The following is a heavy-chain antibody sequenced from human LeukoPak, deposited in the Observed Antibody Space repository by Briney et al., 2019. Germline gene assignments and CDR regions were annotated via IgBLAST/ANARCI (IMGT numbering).Heavy chain of an antibody. CDR3: TKGRSNHY. D-gene: IGHD3-10*01. CDR2: INKDGSEN. V-gene: IGHV3-7*01. J-gene: IGHJ4*02. CDR1: GFTFSDFW. Sequence: GGSLGLSCAASGFTFSDFWMGWVRQAPGKGLEWVANINKDGSENYYVDSVKGRFTISRDNAKNSLYLQMNSLRAEDTAVYYCTKGRSNHYWGQGTLVTVST.